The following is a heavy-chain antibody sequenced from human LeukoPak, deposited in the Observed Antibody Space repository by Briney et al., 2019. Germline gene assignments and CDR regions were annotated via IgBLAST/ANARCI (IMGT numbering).Heavy chain of an antibody. D-gene: IGHD2-2*01. Sequence: SETLSLTCTVSGGSISSSSYYWGWIRQPPGKGLEWIGSIYYSGSTYYNPSLKSRVTISVDTSKNQFSLKLSSVTAADTAVYYCARQGRWELPRTAKYQLLGSRWFDPWGQGTLVTVSS. CDR1: GGSISSSSYY. CDR3: ARQGRWELPRTAKYQLLGSRWFDP. CDR2: IYYSGST. V-gene: IGHV4-39*01. J-gene: IGHJ5*02.